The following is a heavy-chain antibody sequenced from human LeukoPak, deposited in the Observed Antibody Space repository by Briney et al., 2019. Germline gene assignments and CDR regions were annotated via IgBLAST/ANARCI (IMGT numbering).Heavy chain of an antibody. V-gene: IGHV5-51*01. CDR1: GYSFTSYW. D-gene: IGHD1-26*01. Sequence: GESLKISCKGPGYSFTSYWIGWVRQMPGKGLEWMGIIYPGDADTRYSPSFQGQVTISADKSISTAYLQWSSLKASDTAMYYCARRRLEATDAFDIWGQGTMVTVSS. CDR3: ARRRLEATDAFDI. J-gene: IGHJ3*02. CDR2: IYPGDADT.